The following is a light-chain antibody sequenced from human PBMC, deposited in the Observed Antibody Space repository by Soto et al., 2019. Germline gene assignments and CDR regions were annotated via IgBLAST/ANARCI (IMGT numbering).Light chain of an antibody. Sequence: EIVMTQSPATLSVSTGESGTISCRASQNIRSNVAWYQQRPGQAPRLLIFGASVRATGVPDRFSGIVSGTDFTLTINSLQSEDSAVYDGQNYTYWPPAPVGRVTKVDIK. J-gene: IGKJ4*01. CDR3: QNYTYWPPAP. CDR1: QNIRSN. CDR2: GAS. V-gene: IGKV3-15*01.